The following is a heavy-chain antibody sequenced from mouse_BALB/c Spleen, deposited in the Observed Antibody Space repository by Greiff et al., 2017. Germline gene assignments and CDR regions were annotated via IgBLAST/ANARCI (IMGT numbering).Heavy chain of an antibody. CDR3: ARPGTFYYFDY. J-gene: IGHJ2*01. CDR1: GYTFTSYN. V-gene: IGHV1-12*01. CDR2: IYPGNGDT. D-gene: IGHD4-1*01. Sequence: QVQLKQPGAELVKPGASVKMSCKASGYTFTSYNMHWVKQTPGQGLEWIGAIYPGNGDTSYNQKFKGKATLTADKSSSTAYMQLSSLTSEDSAVYYCARPGTFYYFDYWGQGTTLTVSS.